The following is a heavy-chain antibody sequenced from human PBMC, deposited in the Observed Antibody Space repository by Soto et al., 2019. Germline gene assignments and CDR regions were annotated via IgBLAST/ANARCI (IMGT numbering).Heavy chain of an antibody. J-gene: IGHJ4*02. CDR2: ISAYNGNT. D-gene: IGHD2-15*01. Sequence: GASVKVSCKASGYTYTSYGISWVRQAPGQGLEWMGWISAYNGNTNYAQKLQGRVTMSTDTSTSTAYMELRSLRSDDTAVYYCARDRYCSGGSCYLGYFDYWGQGTLVTVSS. CDR3: ARDRYCSGGSCYLGYFDY. CDR1: GYTYTSYG. V-gene: IGHV1-18*01.